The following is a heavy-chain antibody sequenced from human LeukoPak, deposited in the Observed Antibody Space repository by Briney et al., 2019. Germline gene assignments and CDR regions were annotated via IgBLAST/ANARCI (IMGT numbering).Heavy chain of an antibody. CDR3: ARVRPSVLWFGELFSGFDY. V-gene: IGHV4-34*01. CDR2: INHSGST. D-gene: IGHD3-10*01. Sequence: PSETLSLTCAVYGGSFGGYYWSWIRQPPGKGLEWIGEINHSGSTNYNPSLKSRVTISVDTSKNQFSLKLSSVTAADTAVYYCARVRPSVLWFGELFSGFDYWGQGTLVTVSS. CDR1: GGSFGGYY. J-gene: IGHJ4*02.